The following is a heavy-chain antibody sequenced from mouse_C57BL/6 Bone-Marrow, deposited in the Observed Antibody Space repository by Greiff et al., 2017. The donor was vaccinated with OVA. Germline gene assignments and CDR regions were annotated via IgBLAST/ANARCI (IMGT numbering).Heavy chain of an antibody. CDR3: ARDEGTLQGYFDV. CDR2: ISDGGSYT. J-gene: IGHJ1*03. V-gene: IGHV5-4*01. Sequence: EVQLVESGGGLVKPGGSLKLSCAASGFTFSSYAMSWVRQTPEKRLEWVATISDGGSYTYYPDNVKGRFTISRDNAKNNLYLQMSHLKSEDTAVYYCARDEGTLQGYFDVWGTGTTVTVSS. D-gene: IGHD1-1*01. CDR1: GFTFSSYA.